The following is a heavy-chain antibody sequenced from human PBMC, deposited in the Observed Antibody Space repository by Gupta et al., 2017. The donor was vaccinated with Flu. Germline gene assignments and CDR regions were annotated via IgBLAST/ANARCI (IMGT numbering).Heavy chain of an antibody. J-gene: IGHJ5*02. Sequence: EQLVQSGGGLVQPGGSLRLSCVAFAFSFNRFEMTWVRQAPGKGLEWLSYISGGAGIVIYADSVKGRFTISRDDAKNSLYLQMNNLRVEDTAIYYCARDFNYYGSGTHNDLWGQGTQVTVSS. D-gene: IGHD3-10*01. CDR1: AFSFNRFE. CDR3: ARDFNYYGSGTHNDL. V-gene: IGHV3-48*03. CDR2: ISGGAGIV.